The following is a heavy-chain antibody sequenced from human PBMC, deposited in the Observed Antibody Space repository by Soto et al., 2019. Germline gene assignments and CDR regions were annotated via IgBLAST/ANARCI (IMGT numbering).Heavy chain of an antibody. CDR3: AREGSSGLFDF. J-gene: IGHJ4*02. Sequence: GGSLRLACSASGFSFSDYYMDWIRHTPGRGLEWLSYISGNGLYKIYADSMEGRFTISRDNAKNSVYLQLTNLGADDTAVYYCAREGSSGLFDFWGQGALVTVSS. D-gene: IGHD6-25*01. CDR1: GFSFSDYY. V-gene: IGHV3-11*05. CDR2: ISGNGLYK.